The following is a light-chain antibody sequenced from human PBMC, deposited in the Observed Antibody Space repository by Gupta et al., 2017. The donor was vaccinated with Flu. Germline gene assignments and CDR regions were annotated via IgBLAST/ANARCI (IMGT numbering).Light chain of an antibody. Sequence: GTLTLSAGQSATLSCRISQSAGSRTLASYQQNPGQTPRLVIYGASTPATAVPDRLSGGGSGTAFTLTISRLEPEDFAVYYCRHDGGTQYTFGQGTKLEIK. J-gene: IGKJ2*01. V-gene: IGKV3-20*01. CDR3: RHDGGTQYT. CDR1: QSAGSRT. CDR2: GAS.